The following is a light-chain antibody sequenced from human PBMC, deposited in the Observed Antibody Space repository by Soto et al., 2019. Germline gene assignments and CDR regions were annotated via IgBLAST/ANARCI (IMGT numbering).Light chain of an antibody. CDR2: DAS. CDR1: QSVNYY. CDR3: QQRRNWPLT. V-gene: IGKV3-11*01. Sequence: EIVLTQSPATLSLSPGERATLSCSASQSVNYYLAWYQQKPGQAPRLLIYDASNRATGIPVRFSGSGSGPEFPLTTSSLQSEDFAVYYCQQRRNWPLTFGQGTRLEIK. J-gene: IGKJ5*01.